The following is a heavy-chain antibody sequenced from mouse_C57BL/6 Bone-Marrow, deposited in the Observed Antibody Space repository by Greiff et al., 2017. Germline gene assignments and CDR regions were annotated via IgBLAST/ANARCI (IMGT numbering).Heavy chain of an antibody. Sequence: VMLVESGAELVKPGASVKMFCKASGYTFTTYPIEWMKQNHGKSLEWIGNFHPYNDNTKYNEKFKGKATLTVEKSSSTVYLELSRLTSDDSAVYYCARGGDYGGYYFDYWGQGTTLTVSS. J-gene: IGHJ2*01. D-gene: IGHD2-4*01. CDR3: ARGGDYGGYYFDY. CDR2: FHPYNDNT. CDR1: GYTFTTYP. V-gene: IGHV1-47*01.